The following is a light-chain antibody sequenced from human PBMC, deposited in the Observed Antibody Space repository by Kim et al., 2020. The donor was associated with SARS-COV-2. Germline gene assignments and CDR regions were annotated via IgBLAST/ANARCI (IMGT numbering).Light chain of an antibody. Sequence: VPPGERATLSCRASQSVSSNLAWYQQKPGQAPRLLIYGASTRATGGPARFSGSGSGTEFTLTISSLQSEDFAVYYCQQYNNWPLTFGGGTKVDIK. J-gene: IGKJ4*01. V-gene: IGKV3-15*01. CDR3: QQYNNWPLT. CDR2: GAS. CDR1: QSVSSN.